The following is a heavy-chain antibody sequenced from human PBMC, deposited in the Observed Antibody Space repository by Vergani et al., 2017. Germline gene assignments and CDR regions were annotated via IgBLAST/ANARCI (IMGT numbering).Heavy chain of an antibody. CDR3: ARDRRLSSSSSRDYYYYMDV. D-gene: IGHD6-6*01. J-gene: IGHJ6*03. CDR1: GFTFTNFA. Sequence: EVQLLESGGNLVQPGGSLRLSCAASGFTFTNFAMTWVRQAPGEGLEWVSGISGSGGFTYYADSVKGRFTISRDNSKNTMFLQMNNLRAEDTAVYYCARDRRLSSSSSRDYYYYMDVWGKGTTVTVSS. CDR2: ISGSGGFT. V-gene: IGHV3-23*01.